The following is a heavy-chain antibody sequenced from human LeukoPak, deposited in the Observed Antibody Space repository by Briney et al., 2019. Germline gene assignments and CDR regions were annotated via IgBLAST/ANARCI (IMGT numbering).Heavy chain of an antibody. CDR3: ARGYSGAKGPADY. CDR1: GFTFSSYE. Sequence: GGSLRLSCAASGFTFSSYEMNWVRQAPGKGLEWVSYISSSGSTIYYADSVKGRFTISRDNSKNSLYLQMNSLRAEDTAVYYCARGYSGAKGPADYGGQGTLVTVSS. J-gene: IGHJ4*02. CDR2: ISSSGSTI. D-gene: IGHD4-11*01. V-gene: IGHV3-48*03.